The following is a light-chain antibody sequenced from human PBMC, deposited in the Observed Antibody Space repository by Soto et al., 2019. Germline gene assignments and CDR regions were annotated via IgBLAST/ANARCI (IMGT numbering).Light chain of an antibody. CDR2: GAS. J-gene: IGKJ2*01. CDR3: QQYNNWNT. Sequence: EIVMTQSPATLSVSPGERATLSCRASQSVSSNLAWYQQKPGQAPRLLIYGASTRATGIPARFSGSGSGTEFTLTISSLQSEDFSVYYCQQYNNWNTFGQRTKLEIK. V-gene: IGKV3-15*01. CDR1: QSVSSN.